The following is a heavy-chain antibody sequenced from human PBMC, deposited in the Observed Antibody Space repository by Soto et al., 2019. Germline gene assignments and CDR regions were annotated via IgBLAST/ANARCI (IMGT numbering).Heavy chain of an antibody. CDR1: GGSFSSYA. CDR2: IIPIFGTA. CDR3: ASAGPVAAHHAFHX. J-gene: IGHJ3*02. Sequence: SVKVSCKASGGSFSSYASSWVRQAPVQGLEWMAVIIPIFGTATYAKKFKGRVTIIADKSTSTAYMELSSLRSEDTAVYYCASAGPVAAHHAFHXWGQATLVTLS. D-gene: IGHD6-19*01. V-gene: IGHV1-69*06.